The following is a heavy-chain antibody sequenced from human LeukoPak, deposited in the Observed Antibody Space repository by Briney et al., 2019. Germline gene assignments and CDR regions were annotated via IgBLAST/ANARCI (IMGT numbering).Heavy chain of an antibody. CDR1: GGSFSGYY. J-gene: IGHJ5*02. CDR2: INHSGST. CDR3: ARRGYTYGWGWFDP. Sequence: SETLSLTCAVYGGSFSGYYWTWIRQPPGKGLEWIGEINHSGSTNYNPSLKSRVTISVDTSKNQFSLKVNSVTAADTAVYYCARRGYTYGWGWFDPWGQGTLVTVSS. D-gene: IGHD5-18*01. V-gene: IGHV4-34*01.